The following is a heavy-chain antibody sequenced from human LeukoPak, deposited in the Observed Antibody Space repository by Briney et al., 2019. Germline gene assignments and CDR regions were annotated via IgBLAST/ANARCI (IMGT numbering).Heavy chain of an antibody. D-gene: IGHD2-8*02. CDR3: ARAHCTGGFCPALY. Sequence: ASVKVPCKASGYTFTSYDINWVRQAAGQGLEWLGWMNPNSGNTGYAQQFQGRVTMTRSTSISTAYMELSSLKSEDTAVYYCARAHCTGGFCPALYWGQGTLVTVSS. V-gene: IGHV1-8*01. J-gene: IGHJ4*02. CDR2: MNPNSGNT. CDR1: GYTFTSYD.